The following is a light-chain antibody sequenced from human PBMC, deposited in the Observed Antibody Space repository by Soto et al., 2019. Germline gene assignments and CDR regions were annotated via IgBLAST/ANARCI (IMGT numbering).Light chain of an antibody. CDR2: GAS. CDR1: QSISRY. J-gene: IGKJ1*01. CDR3: QQYGSSPTWT. Sequence: LTMSPGTLSLSPGERTTLSCRASQSISRYLAWYQQKPGQGPRLLIYGASSRATGTPDRFSGSGSGTDFTLTISRLEPEDSAVYYCQQYGSSPTWTFGQGTKVDI. V-gene: IGKV3-20*01.